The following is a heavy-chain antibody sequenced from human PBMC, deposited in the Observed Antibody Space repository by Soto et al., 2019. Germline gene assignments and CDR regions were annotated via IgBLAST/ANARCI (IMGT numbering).Heavy chain of an antibody. V-gene: IGHV4-59*12. J-gene: IGHJ5*02. D-gene: IGHD1-7*01. CDR1: GGSITSYH. Sequence: KPSETLSLTCIVSGGSITSYHWSWIRQFPGKGLEWIAYTSYTGNTNYNPSLKSRVTVSVDTSRNQFFLTLRSVSAADSAVYHCGREGGETWDYEASWGQGTPVTVS. CDR3: GREGGETWDYEAS. CDR2: TSYTGNT.